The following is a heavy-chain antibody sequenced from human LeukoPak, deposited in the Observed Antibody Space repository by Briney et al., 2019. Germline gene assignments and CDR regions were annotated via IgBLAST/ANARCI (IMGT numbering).Heavy chain of an antibody. CDR3: AKYSSVWYKYFDY. J-gene: IGHJ4*02. CDR2: IYSGGST. CDR1: GFTFSSYA. Sequence: GGSLRLSCAASGFTFSSYAMSWVRQAPGKGLEWVSAIYSGGSTYYAASVKGRFTISRDNSKNTLYLQLNSLRAEDTAVYYCAKYSSVWYKYFDYWGQGTLVTVSS. D-gene: IGHD6-19*01. V-gene: IGHV3-23*01.